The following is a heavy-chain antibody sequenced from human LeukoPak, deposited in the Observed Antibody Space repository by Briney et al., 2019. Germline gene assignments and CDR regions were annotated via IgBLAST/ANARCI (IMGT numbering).Heavy chain of an antibody. CDR2: NYYSGST. D-gene: IGHD6-13*01. J-gene: IGHJ3*02. CDR1: GGSISFYH. CDR3: ARGGGIAAAGDAFDI. Sequence: SETLSLTCTVSGGSISFYHWTWIRQPPGKGLEWIGYNYYSGSTNYNPSLKSRVTISVDTSKNQFSLNLSSVTAADTAVYYCARGGGIAAAGDAFDIWGQGTMVTVSS. V-gene: IGHV4-59*01.